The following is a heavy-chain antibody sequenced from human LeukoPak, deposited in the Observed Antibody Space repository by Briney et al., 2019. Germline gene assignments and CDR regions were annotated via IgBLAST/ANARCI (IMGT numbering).Heavy chain of an antibody. V-gene: IGHV1-69*05. D-gene: IGHD5-18*01. CDR1: GGTFSSYA. Sequence: SVKVSCKASGGTFSSYAISWVRQAPGQGREWMGEIIPIVGTANYAHKVQGRVTITTDEATSTAYMELSSLRAEDTAVYSSASESRIQLWLGRESGTYYYYMDVWGKGTTVTVSS. J-gene: IGHJ6*03. CDR3: ASESRIQLWLGRESGTYYYYMDV. CDR2: IIPIVGTA.